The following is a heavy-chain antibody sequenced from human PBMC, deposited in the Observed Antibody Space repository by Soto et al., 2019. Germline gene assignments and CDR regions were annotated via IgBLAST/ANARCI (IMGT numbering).Heavy chain of an antibody. V-gene: IGHV4-34*01. CDR1: GDSFSGYF. CDR2: ITEGGTT. D-gene: IGHD1-1*01. Sequence: PSETLSLTCAVHGDSFSGYFWTWIRQPPGKGLEWIAEITEGGTTNYSPSLKSRVSIAVDSSKRQFSLTLSSVTAADTAMYYCARGDDAMLSPNFDYWSQGSLATVYS. CDR3: ARGDDAMLSPNFDY. J-gene: IGHJ4*02.